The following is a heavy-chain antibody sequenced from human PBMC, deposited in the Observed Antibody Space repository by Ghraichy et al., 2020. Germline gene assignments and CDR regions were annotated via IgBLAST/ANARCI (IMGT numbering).Heavy chain of an antibody. CDR1: GFTFGTSS. Sequence: GGSLRLSCAASGFTFGTSSMHWVRQAPGKGLESVAVVSYDGVTKYYADSLKGRFTISRDNSKNTLYLQLNSLRGEDTAVYYCARDIKSSSWSYYYYAMDVWGQGTTVIVS. CDR2: VSYDGVTK. J-gene: IGHJ6*02. CDR3: ARDIKSSSWSYYYYAMDV. V-gene: IGHV3-30-3*01. D-gene: IGHD6-13*01.